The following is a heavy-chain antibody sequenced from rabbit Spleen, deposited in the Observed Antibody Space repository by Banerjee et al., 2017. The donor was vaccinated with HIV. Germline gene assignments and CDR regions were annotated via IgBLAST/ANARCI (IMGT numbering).Heavy chain of an antibody. Sequence: QLKESGGGLVQPGGSLKVSCKASGFDFSNYYMSWVRQAPGKGPEWIGYIDPVFGSTYYASWVNGRFTISSHNAQNTLYLQLNSLTAADTATYFCARGPPYAGYAGYGYVYLNLWGQGTLVTVS. D-gene: IGHD6-1*01. CDR3: ARGPPYAGYAGYGYVYLNL. J-gene: IGHJ4*01. CDR2: IDPVFGST. CDR1: GFDFSNYY. V-gene: IGHV1S7*01.